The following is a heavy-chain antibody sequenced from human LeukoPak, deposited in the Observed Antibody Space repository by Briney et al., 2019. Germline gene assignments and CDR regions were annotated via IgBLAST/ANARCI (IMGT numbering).Heavy chain of an antibody. J-gene: IGHJ4*02. V-gene: IGHV4-59*12. D-gene: IGHD3-10*01. CDR3: ARRRGFSDY. Sequence: SETLSLTCTVSSGSMSTYYWGWIRQPPGKALEWIGYIYYSGTTSYNPSLKSRVAISVDTSKNQFSLKLSSVTAADTAVYYCARRRGFSDYWGQGTLVTVSS. CDR2: IYYSGTT. CDR1: SGSMSTYY.